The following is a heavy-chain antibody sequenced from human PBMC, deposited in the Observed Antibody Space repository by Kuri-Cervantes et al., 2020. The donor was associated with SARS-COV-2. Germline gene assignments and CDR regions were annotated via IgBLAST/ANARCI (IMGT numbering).Heavy chain of an antibody. J-gene: IGHJ4*02. D-gene: IGHD6-13*01. CDR1: GYSISSGYY. CDR2: IYHSGST. Sequence: SETLSLTCTVSGYSISSGYYWVWIRQPPGKGLEWIGSIYHSGSTYYNPSLKSGVTISVDTSKHQFSLKLSSVTASDTAVYYCARVDVSWYFFYWGQGTLVTVSS. CDR3: ARVDVSWYFFY. V-gene: IGHV4-38-2*02.